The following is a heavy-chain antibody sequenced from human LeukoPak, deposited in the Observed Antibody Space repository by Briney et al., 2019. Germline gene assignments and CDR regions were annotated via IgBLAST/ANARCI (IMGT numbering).Heavy chain of an antibody. V-gene: IGHV3-7*05. CDR3: ATVRGYSLDY. D-gene: IGHD5-18*01. CDR2: IKQDGSEI. J-gene: IGHJ4*02. Sequence: GGSLRLSCAASGFTFSSYWMSWVRQAPGKGLEWVANIKQDGSEIYSVDSVKGRFTISRDNAKNSLYLQMNSLRAEDTALYYCATVRGYSLDYWGQGTVVTVSS. CDR1: GFTFSSYW.